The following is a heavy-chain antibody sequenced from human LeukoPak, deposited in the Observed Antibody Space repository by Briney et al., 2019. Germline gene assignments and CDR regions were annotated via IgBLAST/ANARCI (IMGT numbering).Heavy chain of an antibody. CDR1: GYSISSGYY. D-gene: IGHD2/OR15-2a*01. CDR2: IYHSGST. CDR3: ARLTLSGVSADY. Sequence: SETLSLTCAVSGYSISSGYYWGWIRQPPGKGLEWIGSIYHSGSTYYNPSLKSRVTISVDTSKNQFSLKLSSVTAADTAVYYCARLTLSGVSADYWGQGTLVTVSS. V-gene: IGHV4-38-2*01. J-gene: IGHJ4*02.